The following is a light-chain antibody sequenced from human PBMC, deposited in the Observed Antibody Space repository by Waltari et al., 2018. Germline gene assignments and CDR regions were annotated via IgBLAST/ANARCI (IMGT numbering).Light chain of an antibody. J-gene: IGKJ1*01. Sequence: IQMTQSPSTLSASVVDRVTITCRASQTIYNWLVWYHQKPGKAPKLLIYKASTLESGVPSRFSGSGSWTEFTLTISSLQPDDFATYSCQQYNSSPWTFGQGTKVEVK. CDR3: QQYNSSPWT. CDR1: QTIYNW. V-gene: IGKV1-5*03. CDR2: KAS.